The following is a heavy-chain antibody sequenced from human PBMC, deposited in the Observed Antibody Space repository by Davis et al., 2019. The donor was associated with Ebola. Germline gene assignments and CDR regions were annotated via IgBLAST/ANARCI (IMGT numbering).Heavy chain of an antibody. CDR2: TYFSSKWYD. CDR1: GGSVPSGG. Sequence: HPQTLSLTCALSGGSVPSGGWTWTRQSTSRGLEWLGRTYFSSKWYDGYAESVKSRINISPDTAKNQFSLHLNSVTPEDTAVYYCSRGWLRSGLDVWGKGAAVTVSS. J-gene: IGHJ6*04. V-gene: IGHV6-1*01. CDR3: SRGWLRSGLDV. D-gene: IGHD5-12*01.